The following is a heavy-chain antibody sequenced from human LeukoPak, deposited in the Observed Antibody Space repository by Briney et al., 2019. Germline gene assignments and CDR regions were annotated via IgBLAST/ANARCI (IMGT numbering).Heavy chain of an antibody. CDR1: GGSISSGSYY. D-gene: IGHD2-2*01. CDR3: ARDMPRGPYYYYMDV. J-gene: IGHJ6*03. CDR2: IYTSGST. Sequence: SETLSLTCTVSGGSISSGSYYWSWIRQPAGKGLEWIGRIYTSGSTNYNPSLKSRVTISVDTSKNQFSLKLSSVTAADTAVYYCARDMPRGPYYYYMDVWGKGTTVTVSS. V-gene: IGHV4-61*02.